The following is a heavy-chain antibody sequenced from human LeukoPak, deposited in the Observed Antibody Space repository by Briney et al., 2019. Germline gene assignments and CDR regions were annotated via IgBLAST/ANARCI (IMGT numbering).Heavy chain of an antibody. J-gene: IGHJ4*02. Sequence: GGSLRLSCAASGFTFITNDKTWVRQAPGKGLEWVSVLYSDGNTKYADSVQGRFTISRDNSKNTLYLEMNSLSPDDTAVYYCARGVEPLAANTLAYWGQGTLVTVSS. CDR2: LYSDGNT. CDR1: GFTFITND. CDR3: ARGVEPLAANTLAY. D-gene: IGHD1-14*01. V-gene: IGHV3-53*01.